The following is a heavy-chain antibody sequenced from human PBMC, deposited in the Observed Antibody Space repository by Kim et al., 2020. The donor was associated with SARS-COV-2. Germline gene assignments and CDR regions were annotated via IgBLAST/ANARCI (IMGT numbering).Heavy chain of an antibody. Sequence: ASVKVSYKASGYTFSNYAINWVRQAPGQGLEWMGWINTNTGNPLYAQGFTGRFVFSLDTSVSTAYLQISSLKAEDTAVYYCTRPGWVSSGLFDYWGQGTLVTVSS. CDR1: GYTFSNYA. CDR2: INTNTGNP. J-gene: IGHJ4*02. V-gene: IGHV7-4-1*02. D-gene: IGHD6-25*01. CDR3: TRPGWVSSGLFDY.